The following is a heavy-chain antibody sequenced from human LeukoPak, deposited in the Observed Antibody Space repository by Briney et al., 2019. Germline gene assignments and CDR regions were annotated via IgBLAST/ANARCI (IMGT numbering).Heavy chain of an antibody. CDR3: ARDYCDSSGVWD. V-gene: IGHV4-59*01. D-gene: IGHD3-22*01. CDR2: IYYSGST. J-gene: IGHJ4*02. Sequence: SETLSLTCTVSGGSISSYYWSWIRQPPGKGLEWIGYIYYSGSTNYNPSLKSRVTISVDTSKNQFSLKLSSVTAADTAVYYCARDYCDSSGVWDWGQGTLVTVSS. CDR1: GGSISSYY.